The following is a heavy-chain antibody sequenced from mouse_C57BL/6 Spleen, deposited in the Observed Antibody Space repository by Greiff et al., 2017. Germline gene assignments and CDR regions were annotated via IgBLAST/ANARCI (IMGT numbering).Heavy chain of an antibody. CDR2: IDPSDSYT. Sequence: QVQLQQPGAELVRPGTSVKLSCKASGYTFTSYWMHWVKQRPGQGLEWIGVIDPSDSYTNYNQKFKGKATLTVDTSSSTAYMQLSSLTSEDSAVYCCARSPSSYGDYWGQGTTLTVSS. V-gene: IGHV1-59*01. D-gene: IGHD1-1*01. CDR1: GYTFTSYW. J-gene: IGHJ2*01. CDR3: ARSPSSYGDY.